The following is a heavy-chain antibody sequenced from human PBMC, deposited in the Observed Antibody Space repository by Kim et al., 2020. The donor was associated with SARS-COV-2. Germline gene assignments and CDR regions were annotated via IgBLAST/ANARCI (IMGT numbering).Heavy chain of an antibody. CDR3: AKDQKQGVRDYGMDV. J-gene: IGHJ6*02. D-gene: IGHD3-16*01. CDR1: GFTFSSYG. V-gene: IGHV3-23*01. Sequence: GGSLRLSCAASGFTFSSYGMSWVRQAPGKGLEWVSAISGSGGGTYYADSVKGRFTISRDNSKNTLYLQMNSLRAEDTAVYYCAKDQKQGVRDYGMDVWGQGTTVTVSS. CDR2: ISGSGGGT.